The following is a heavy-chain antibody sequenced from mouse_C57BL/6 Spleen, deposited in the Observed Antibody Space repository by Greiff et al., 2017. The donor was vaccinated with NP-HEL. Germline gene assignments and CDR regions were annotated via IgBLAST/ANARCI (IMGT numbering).Heavy chain of an antibody. D-gene: IGHD2-3*01. CDR3: AIDHDGYYPWFAY. V-gene: IGHV1-74*01. J-gene: IGHJ3*01. CDR1: GYTFTSYW. CDR2: IHPSDSDT. Sequence: QVQLQQPGAELVKPGASVKVSCKASGYTFTSYWMHWVKQRPGQGLGWIGRIHPSDSDTNYNQKFKGKATLTVDKSSSTAYMQLSSLTSEDSAVYYCAIDHDGYYPWFAYWGQGTLVTVSA.